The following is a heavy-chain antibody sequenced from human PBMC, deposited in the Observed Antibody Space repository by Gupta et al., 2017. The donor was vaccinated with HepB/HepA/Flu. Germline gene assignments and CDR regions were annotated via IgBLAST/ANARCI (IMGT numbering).Heavy chain of an antibody. CDR2: IRSKAHGATR. J-gene: IGHJ4*02. CDR1: GFTFGDYA. Sequence: EVQLVESGGGLVQPGRSLRLSCTPSGFTFGDYALTWVRQAPGKGLEWVGLIRSKAHGATREYAASVKGRFTISRDDSKSIAYLQMNNLKTEDTAVYYCSRVGGVEWYYDLLIGYYPYYFDYWGQGTLVTVSS. D-gene: IGHD3-9*01. CDR3: SRVGGVEWYYDLLIGYYPYYFDY. V-gene: IGHV3-49*04.